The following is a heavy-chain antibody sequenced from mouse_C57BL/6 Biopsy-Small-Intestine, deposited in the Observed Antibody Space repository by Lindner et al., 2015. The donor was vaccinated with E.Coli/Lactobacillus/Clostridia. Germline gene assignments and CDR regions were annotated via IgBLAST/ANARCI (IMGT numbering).Heavy chain of an antibody. CDR3: ARSDYYGSSYGFAY. Sequence: VQLQESGPELVKPGASVKISCKASGYSFTDYNMNWVKQSNGKSLEWIGVLNPHYGIINYNPKFKGKATLTEDQSSSTAYMQLNSLTSEDSAVYYCARSDYYGSSYGFAYWGQGTLVTVSA. CDR1: GYSFTDYN. D-gene: IGHD1-1*01. V-gene: IGHV1-39*01. CDR2: LNPHYGII. J-gene: IGHJ3*01.